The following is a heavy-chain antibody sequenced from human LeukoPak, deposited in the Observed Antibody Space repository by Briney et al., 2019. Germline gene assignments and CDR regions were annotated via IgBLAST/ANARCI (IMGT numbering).Heavy chain of an antibody. J-gene: IGHJ6*02. D-gene: IGHD2-2*02. CDR3: ARDGYCSSTSCYTGNYYYYYGMDV. CDR1: GYTFTSYG. CDR2: ISAYNGNT. V-gene: IGHV1-18*01. Sequence: ASVKVSCKAAGYTFTSYGISLVRQAPGQGLEWMGWISAYNGNTNYAQKLQGRVTMTTDTSTSTAYMELRSLRSDDTAVYYCARDGYCSSTSCYTGNYYYYYGMDVWGQGTTVTVSS.